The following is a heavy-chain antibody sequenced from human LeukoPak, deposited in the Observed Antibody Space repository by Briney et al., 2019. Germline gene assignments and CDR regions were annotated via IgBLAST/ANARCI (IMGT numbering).Heavy chain of an antibody. CDR2: IISSSSYK. V-gene: IGHV3-21*01. D-gene: IGHD5-18*01. CDR3: ATSGYHYGLVDY. CDR1: GPTFSFSVYS. J-gene: IGHJ4*02. Sequence: GASLRLSCAASGPTFSFSVYSMNWVRQAPGKGLEWVSSIISSSSYKYYADSVKGRFTISRDNAKNSLYLQMNTLRAEDTAVYYCATSGYHYGLVDYWGQGTLVTVSS.